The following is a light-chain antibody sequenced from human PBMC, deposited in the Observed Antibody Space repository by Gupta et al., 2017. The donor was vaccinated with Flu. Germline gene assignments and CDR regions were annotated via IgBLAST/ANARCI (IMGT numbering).Light chain of an antibody. CDR3: QQYVSYPLT. J-gene: IGKJ4*01. CDR2: AAS. Sequence: PSSLSASVGDRVTITCRASQDIGTYLAWLQLKPGKAPKSLIYAASRLQSGVPSRFSGSGSGTEFTLIIGSLQPEDFATYYCQQYVSYPLTFGGGTKVEIK. V-gene: IGKV1-16*01. CDR1: QDIGTY.